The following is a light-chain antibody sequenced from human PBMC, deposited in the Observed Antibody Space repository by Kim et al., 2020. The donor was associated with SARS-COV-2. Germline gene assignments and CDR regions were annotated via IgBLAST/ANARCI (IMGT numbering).Light chain of an antibody. J-gene: IGKJ2*01. CDR3: QQYNSFPYP. Sequence: GERVTITCRASKGIGNSLDWFPQKPGKDPKSLIHAASSLQRGVLSRFRGSGSGKDFNLTISRIQPEDFASYYCQQYNSFPYPFGQGTKMEL. CDR1: KGIGNS. CDR2: AAS. V-gene: IGKV1-16*01.